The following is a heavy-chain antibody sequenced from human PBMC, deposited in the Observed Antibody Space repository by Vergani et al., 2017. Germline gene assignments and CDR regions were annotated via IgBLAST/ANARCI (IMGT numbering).Heavy chain of an antibody. CDR3: ARDKETSSSWYRVLDY. CDR2: IYTSGST. CDR1: GGSISSGSYY. D-gene: IGHD6-13*01. Sequence: QVQLQESGPGLVKPSQTLSLTCTVSGGSISSGSYYWSWIRQPAGKGLEWIGRIYTSGSTNYNPSLKSRVTISVDTSKNQFSLKLSSVTAADTAVYYCARDKETSSSWYRVLDYWGQGTLVTVSS. V-gene: IGHV4-61*02. J-gene: IGHJ4*02.